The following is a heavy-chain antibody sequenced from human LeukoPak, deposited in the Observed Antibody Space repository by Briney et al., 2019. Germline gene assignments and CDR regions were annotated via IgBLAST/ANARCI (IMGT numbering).Heavy chain of an antibody. CDR3: ARRGYYDSSGASDY. J-gene: IGHJ4*02. CDR1: GGSISSSNW. CDR2: IYHSGSTT. D-gene: IGHD3-22*01. V-gene: IGHV4-4*02. Sequence: SETLSLTCAVSGGSISSSNWWSWVRQPPGKGLEWIGEIYHSGSTTNYNPSLESRVTISVDKSKIHFSLKLTSVTAADTAVYYCARRGYYDSSGASDYWGQGTLVTVSS.